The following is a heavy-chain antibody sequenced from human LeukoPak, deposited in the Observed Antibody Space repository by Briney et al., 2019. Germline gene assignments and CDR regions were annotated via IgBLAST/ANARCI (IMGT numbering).Heavy chain of an antibody. CDR2: INPSGGST. Sequence: ASMKVSCKASGYTFTSYYMHWVRQAPGQGLEWMGIINPSGGSTSYAQKFQGRVTMTRDTSTSTVYMELSSLRSEDTAVYYCARAITMVRGVSYYYYGMDVWGQGTTVTVSS. CDR3: ARAITMVRGVSYYYYGMDV. CDR1: GYTFTSYY. D-gene: IGHD3-10*01. J-gene: IGHJ6*02. V-gene: IGHV1-46*01.